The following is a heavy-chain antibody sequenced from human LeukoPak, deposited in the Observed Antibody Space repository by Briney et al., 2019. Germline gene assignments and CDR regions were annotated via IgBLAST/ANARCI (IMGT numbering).Heavy chain of an antibody. V-gene: IGHV3-23*01. CDR2: ISGSGGST. CDR3: AKGGYYDSSGYQYFDY. Sequence: GGSLRLSCAASGFTFSSYAMSWVRQAPGKGLEWVSAISGSGGSTYYADSVKGRFTISRDNSKNTLYLQMNSLRADDTAVYYCAKGGYYDSSGYQYFDYWGQGTLVTVSS. CDR1: GFTFSSYA. J-gene: IGHJ4*02. D-gene: IGHD3-22*01.